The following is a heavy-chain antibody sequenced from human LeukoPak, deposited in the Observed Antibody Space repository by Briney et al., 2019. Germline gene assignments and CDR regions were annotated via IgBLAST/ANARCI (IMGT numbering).Heavy chain of an antibody. D-gene: IGHD3-10*01. V-gene: IGHV3-21*01. CDR1: GFTFSSYS. J-gene: IGHJ6*02. Sequence: GGSLRLSCAASGFTFSSYSMNWVRQAPGKGLEWVSSISSGSSYIYYADSVKGRFTISRDNAKNSLYLQMNSLRAEDTAVYYCARVRSLYYYYGMDVWGQGTTVTVS. CDR2: ISSGSSYI. CDR3: ARVRSLYYYYGMDV.